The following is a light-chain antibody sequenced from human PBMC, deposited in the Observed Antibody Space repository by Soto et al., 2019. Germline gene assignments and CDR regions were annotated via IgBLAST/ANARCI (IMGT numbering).Light chain of an antibody. Sequence: EIVLTPSPATLSLSPVERATLSCRASQSVSSYLAWYQQKPGQAPRLLIYDASNRATGIPVRFSGSGSGTDFTLTISSLEPEDFALYYCQQRNNWPITFGQGTRLEIK. CDR3: QQRNNWPIT. CDR2: DAS. J-gene: IGKJ5*01. CDR1: QSVSSY. V-gene: IGKV3-11*01.